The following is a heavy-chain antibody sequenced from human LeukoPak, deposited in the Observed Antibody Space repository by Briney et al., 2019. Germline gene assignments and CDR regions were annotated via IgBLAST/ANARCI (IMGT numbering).Heavy chain of an antibody. CDR1: GLTFSSYA. Sequence: GGSLRLSCAASGLTFSSYAMSWVRQAPGKGLEWVSAISGSGGSTYYADSVKGRFTISRDNSKNTLYLQMNSLRAEDTAVYYCAKDGPYYYDSSGYYFDYWGQGTLVTVSS. CDR3: AKDGPYYYDSSGYYFDY. CDR2: ISGSGGST. J-gene: IGHJ4*02. D-gene: IGHD3-22*01. V-gene: IGHV3-23*01.